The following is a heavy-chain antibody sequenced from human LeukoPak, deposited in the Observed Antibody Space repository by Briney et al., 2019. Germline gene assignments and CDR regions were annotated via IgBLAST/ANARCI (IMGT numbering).Heavy chain of an antibody. J-gene: IGHJ4*02. D-gene: IGHD3-10*01. CDR2: IYHSGST. Sequence: SETLSLTCTVSGYSISSGYYWGWIRQPPGKGLEWIGSIYHSGSTYYNPSLKSRVTISVDTSKNQFSLKLSSVTAADTAVYYCARWEWFGELYAIDYWGQGTLVTVSS. V-gene: IGHV4-38-2*02. CDR3: ARWEWFGELYAIDY. CDR1: GYSISSGYY.